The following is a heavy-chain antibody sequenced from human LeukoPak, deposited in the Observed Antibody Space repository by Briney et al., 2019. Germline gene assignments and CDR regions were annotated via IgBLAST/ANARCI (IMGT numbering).Heavy chain of an antibody. CDR3: AREVLPTRDYYYYYMDV. CDR2: ISGGGGVT. Sequence: GGSLRLSCAASGFTFSTYAMSWVRQAPGKGLEWVSTISGGGGVTTYADSVKGRFTISRDNSKNTLYLQMNSLRAEDTAVYYCAREVLPTRDYYYYYMDVWGKGTTVTVSS. J-gene: IGHJ6*03. V-gene: IGHV3-23*01. CDR1: GFTFSTYA. D-gene: IGHD2/OR15-2a*01.